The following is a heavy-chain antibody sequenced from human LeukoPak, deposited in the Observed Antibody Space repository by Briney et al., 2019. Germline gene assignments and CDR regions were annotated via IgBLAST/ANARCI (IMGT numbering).Heavy chain of an antibody. CDR2: ISSSSSYI. CDR1: GFTFSSHS. D-gene: IGHD3-10*01. CDR3: ASSSYYYGSGNFDY. V-gene: IGHV3-21*01. Sequence: PGGSLRLSCAASGFTFSSHSMNWVRQAPGKGLEWVSSISSSSSYIYYADSVKGRFTISRDNAKNSLYLQMNSLRAEDTAVYYCASSSYYYGSGNFDYWGQGTLVTVSS. J-gene: IGHJ4*02.